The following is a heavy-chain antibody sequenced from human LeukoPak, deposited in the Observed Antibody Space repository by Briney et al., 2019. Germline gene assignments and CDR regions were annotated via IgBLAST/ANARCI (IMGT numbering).Heavy chain of an antibody. D-gene: IGHD3-22*01. Sequence: GSLRLSCAASGFTFSSYSMNWVRQAPGKGLEWVANIKQDGSEKYYVDSVKGRFTISRDNAKNSLYLQMNSLRAEDTAVYYCARNYYDSSGYYPHAFDIWGQGTMVTVSS. CDR3: ARNYYDSSGYYPHAFDI. J-gene: IGHJ3*02. CDR2: IKQDGSEK. CDR1: GFTFSSYS. V-gene: IGHV3-7*01.